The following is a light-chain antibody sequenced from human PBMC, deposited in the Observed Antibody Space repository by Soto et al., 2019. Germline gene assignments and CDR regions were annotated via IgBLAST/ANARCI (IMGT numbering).Light chain of an antibody. CDR1: SSDVGGYNY. CDR2: DVS. Sequence: QSALTQPASVSGSPGQSITISCTGISSDVGGYNYVSWYQQQPGKAPKLMIYDVSNRPSGVSNRFSGSKSGNTASLTISGLQAEDEADYYCSSYTSCSLCVFGTGPKFTVL. V-gene: IGLV2-14*01. CDR3: SSYTSCSLCV. J-gene: IGLJ1*01.